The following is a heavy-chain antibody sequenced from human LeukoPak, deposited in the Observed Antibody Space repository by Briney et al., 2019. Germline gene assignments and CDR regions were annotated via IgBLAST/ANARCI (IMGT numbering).Heavy chain of an antibody. D-gene: IGHD5-18*01. CDR3: AKGRYSSPNWFDP. J-gene: IGHJ5*02. V-gene: IGHV3-30*02. CDR2: IRYDGSNK. Sequence: PGGSLRLSCAASEFSVGSNYMTWVRQAPGKGLEWVAFIRYDGSNKYYADSVKGRFTISRDNSKNTLYLQMNSLRAEDTAVYYCAKGRYSSPNWFDPWGQGTLVTVSS. CDR1: EFSVGSNY.